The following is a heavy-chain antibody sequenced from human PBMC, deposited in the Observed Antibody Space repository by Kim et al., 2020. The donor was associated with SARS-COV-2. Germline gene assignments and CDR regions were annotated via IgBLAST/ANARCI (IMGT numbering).Heavy chain of an antibody. CDR3: ARNGIPAPRIVLWFDI. CDR2: ITAHNGQT. D-gene: IGHD2-15*01. J-gene: IGHJ5*02. Sequence: ASVKVSCKASGYTFTSYGITWVRQAPGQGLEWMGRITAHNGQTDYSQNLQDRVTMTTDTSTNTAYMELGSLTSDDTAVYFCARNGIPAPRIVLWFDIWGQGTLVTFSS. CDR1: GYTFTSYG. V-gene: IGHV1-18*04.